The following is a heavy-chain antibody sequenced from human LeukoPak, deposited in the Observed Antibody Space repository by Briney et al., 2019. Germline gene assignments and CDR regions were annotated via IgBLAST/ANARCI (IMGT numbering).Heavy chain of an antibody. CDR3: AKVLWFGVRAPQAFDF. J-gene: IGHJ3*01. V-gene: IGHV3-23*01. CDR1: GFTFSDYA. Sequence: PGGSLRLSCVASGFTFSDYAMNWVRQAPGKGPEWVSGISASGAGTYYADSVKGRFTISRDNFQNTLYLQMNSLGAEDTAVYYCAKVLWFGVRAPQAFDFWGQGTMVTVSS. D-gene: IGHD3-10*01. CDR2: ISASGAGT.